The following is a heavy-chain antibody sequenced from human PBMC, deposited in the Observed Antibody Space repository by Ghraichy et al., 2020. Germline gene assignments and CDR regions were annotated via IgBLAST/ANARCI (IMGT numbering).Heavy chain of an antibody. D-gene: IGHD4-17*01. CDR2: IYYSGST. CDR1: GGSISSSSYY. V-gene: IGHV4-39*07. CDR3: ARDPAIYGDNLYYYYGMDV. J-gene: IGHJ6*02. Sequence: SETLSLTCTVSGGSISSSSYYWGWIRQPPGKGLEWIGSIYYSGSTYYNPSLKSRVTISVDTSKNQFSLKLSSVTAADTAVYYCARDPAIYGDNLYYYYGMDVWGQGTTVTVSS.